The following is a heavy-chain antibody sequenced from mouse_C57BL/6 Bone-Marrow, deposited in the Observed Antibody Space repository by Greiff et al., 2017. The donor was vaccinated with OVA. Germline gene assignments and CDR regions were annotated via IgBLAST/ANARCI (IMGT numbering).Heavy chain of an antibody. V-gene: IGHV1-9*01. D-gene: IGHD1-1*01. CDR1: GYTFTGYW. J-gene: IGHJ2*01. Sequence: VQLQESGAELMKPGASVTLSCKATGYTFTGYWIEWVKQRPGHGLEWIGEILPGSGSTNYNEKFKGKATFTADPSSNTAYMQLSSLTTEDSAIYYCARRYYGSVFDYWGQGTTLTVSS. CDR3: ARRYYGSVFDY. CDR2: ILPGSGST.